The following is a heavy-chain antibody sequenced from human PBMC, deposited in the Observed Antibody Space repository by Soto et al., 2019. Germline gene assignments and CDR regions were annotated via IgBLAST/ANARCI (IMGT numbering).Heavy chain of an antibody. V-gene: IGHV5-51*01. D-gene: IGHD2-2*01. J-gene: IGHJ6*02. CDR1: GYSFTSYW. CDR2: IYPGDSDT. CDR3: ARQLVPAASYYYYYGMDV. Sequence: GESLKISCKGSGYSFTSYWIGWVRQMPGKGLEWMGIIYPGDSDTRYSPSFQGQVTISADKSISTAYLQWSSLKASDTAMYYCARQLVPAASYYYYYGMDVWGQGTTVTVSS.